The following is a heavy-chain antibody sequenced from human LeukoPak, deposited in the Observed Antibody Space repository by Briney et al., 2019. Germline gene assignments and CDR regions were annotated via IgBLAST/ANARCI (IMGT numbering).Heavy chain of an antibody. Sequence: PGGSLRLSCAASGFTVSSNYMSWVRQAPGKGLEWVSVIYSGGSTYYADSMKGRFTISRDNSKNTLYLQMNSLRAEDTAVYYCAREVYGSGSYFNGYYYMDGWGKGTTVTVSS. J-gene: IGHJ6*03. CDR3: AREVYGSGSYFNGYYYMDG. CDR1: GFTVSSNY. D-gene: IGHD3-10*01. CDR2: IYSGGST. V-gene: IGHV3-53*01.